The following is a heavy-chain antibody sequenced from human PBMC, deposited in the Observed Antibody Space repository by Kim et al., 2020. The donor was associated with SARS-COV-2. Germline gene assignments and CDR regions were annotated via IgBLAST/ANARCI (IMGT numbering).Heavy chain of an antibody. D-gene: IGHD6-19*01. CDR2: IYYSGST. CDR1: GGSISSSSYY. Sequence: SETLSLTCTVSGGSISSSSYYWGWIRQPPGKGLEWIGSIYYSGSTYYNPSLKSRVTISVDTSKNQFTLKLSSVTAADTAVYYCASYTRPGIAVAGFDYWGQGTLVTVSS. J-gene: IGHJ4*02. CDR3: ASYTRPGIAVAGFDY. V-gene: IGHV4-39*01.